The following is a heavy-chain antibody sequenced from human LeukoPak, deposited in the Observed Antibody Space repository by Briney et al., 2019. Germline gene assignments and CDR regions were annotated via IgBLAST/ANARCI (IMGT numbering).Heavy chain of an antibody. CDR1: GGSISSSSYY. J-gene: IGHJ4*02. CDR3: ARSSGEFDY. Sequence: SETLSLTCTVSGGSISSSSYYWGWIRQPPGKGLEWIGSIYYSGSTNYNPSLKSRVTISVDTSKNQFSLKLSSVTAADTAVYYCARSSGEFDYWGQGTLVTVSS. CDR2: IYYSGST. V-gene: IGHV4-39*07. D-gene: IGHD3-10*01.